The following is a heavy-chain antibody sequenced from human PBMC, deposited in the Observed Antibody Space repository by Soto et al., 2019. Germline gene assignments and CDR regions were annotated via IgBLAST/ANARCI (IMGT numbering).Heavy chain of an antibody. CDR2: INSDGSST. Sequence: GGSLRLSCAASGFTFSSYWMHWVRQAPGKGLVWVSRINSDGSSTSYADSVKGRFTISRDNAKNTLYLQMNSLRAEDTAVYYCARVRGRYFSVYYFDYWGQGTLVTVSS. J-gene: IGHJ4*02. CDR1: GFTFSSYW. D-gene: IGHD3-9*01. CDR3: ARVRGRYFSVYYFDY. V-gene: IGHV3-74*01.